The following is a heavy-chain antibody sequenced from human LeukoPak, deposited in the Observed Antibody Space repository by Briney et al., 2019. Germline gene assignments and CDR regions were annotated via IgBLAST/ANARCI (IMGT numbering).Heavy chain of an antibody. Sequence: SETLSLTCTVSGGSIRSSYYYWGWIRQPPGKGLEWIGSIYDSGSTYYSPSLKSRVTISVDTSKNQFSLKLNSVTAADTAVYYCARGRYSSLPIDYWGQGTLVTVSS. V-gene: IGHV4-39*01. CDR3: ARGRYSSLPIDY. CDR1: GGSIRSSYYY. CDR2: IYDSGST. D-gene: IGHD6-19*01. J-gene: IGHJ4*02.